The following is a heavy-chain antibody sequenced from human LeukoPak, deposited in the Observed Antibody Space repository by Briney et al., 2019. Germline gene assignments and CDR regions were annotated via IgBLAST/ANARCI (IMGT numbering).Heavy chain of an antibody. CDR3: ASSDYFDY. V-gene: IGHV3-74*01. Sequence: GGSLRLSCSASGFTFSSYWMHWVRQAPGKGLVWVSRISSDGSSTSYADSVKGRFTISRDSAKNTLYLQMTSLRAEDTAVYYCASSDYFDYWGQGTLVTVSS. CDR1: GFTFSSYW. CDR2: ISSDGSST. J-gene: IGHJ4*02.